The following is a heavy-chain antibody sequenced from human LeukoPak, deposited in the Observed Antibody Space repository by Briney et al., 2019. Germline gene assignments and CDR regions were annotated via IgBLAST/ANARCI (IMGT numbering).Heavy chain of an antibody. CDR2: IIPIFGTA. CDR1: GGTFSSYA. V-gene: IGHV1-69*01. D-gene: IGHD3-10*01. J-gene: IGHJ3*02. CDR3: ARMDYGSGSYYNELPFDI. Sequence: SVKVSCKASGGTFSSYAISWVRQAPGQGLEWMGGIIPIFGTANYAQKFQGRVTITADESTSTAYMELSSLRSEDTAVYYCARMDYGSGSYYNELPFDIWGQGTMVTVSS.